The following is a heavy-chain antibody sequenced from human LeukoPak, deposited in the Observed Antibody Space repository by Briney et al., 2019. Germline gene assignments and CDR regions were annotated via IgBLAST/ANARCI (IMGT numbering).Heavy chain of an antibody. J-gene: IGHJ4*02. Sequence: SETLSLTCAVYGGSFSGYYWSWTRQPPGKGLEWIGEINHSGSTNYNPSLKSRVTISVDTSKNQFSLKLSSVTAADTAVYYCARADQRLYTSGWTYHLDFWGQGTLVTVSS. D-gene: IGHD6-19*01. V-gene: IGHV4-34*01. CDR2: INHSGST. CDR3: ARADQRLYTSGWTYHLDF. CDR1: GGSFSGYY.